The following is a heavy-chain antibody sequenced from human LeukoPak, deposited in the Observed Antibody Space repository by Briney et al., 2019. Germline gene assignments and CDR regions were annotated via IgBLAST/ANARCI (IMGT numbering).Heavy chain of an antibody. D-gene: IGHD2-15*01. Sequence: WISAYNGNTNYAQKLQGRVTMTTDTSTSTAYMELRSLRSDDTAVYYCARDCSGGGSCYVGWGQGTLVTVSS. CDR3: ARDCSGGGSCYVG. J-gene: IGHJ4*02. V-gene: IGHV1-18*01. CDR2: ISAYNGNT.